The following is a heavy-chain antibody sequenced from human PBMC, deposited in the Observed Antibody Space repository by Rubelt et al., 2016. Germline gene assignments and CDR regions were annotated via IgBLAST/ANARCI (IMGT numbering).Heavy chain of an antibody. CDR2: MNPNSGNT. CDR1: GYTFTSYD. V-gene: IGHV1-8*01. D-gene: IGHD4-17*01. CDR3: ARSLTRTLTTDPYHFDY. J-gene: IGHJ4*02. Sequence: QVQLVQSGAEVKKPGASVKVSCKASGYTFTSYDINWVRQATGQGLEWMGWMNPNSGNTGYAQRLQGGVTMTRNTSISTGYMELSSLRYEDTAVYYGARSLTRTLTTDPYHFDYWGQGTLVTVSS.